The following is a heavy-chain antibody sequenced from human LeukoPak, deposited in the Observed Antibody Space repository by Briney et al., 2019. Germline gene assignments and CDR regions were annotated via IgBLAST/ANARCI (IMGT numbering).Heavy chain of an antibody. J-gene: IGHJ4*02. Sequence: GGSLRLSCAASGFNFSDYYIHWIRQAPGKGLEWVSYISSSGRTTYYTESVKGRFTISRDNAKNSLYLQMTSLRVEDTAMFYCARDLTSGWLTADYWGQGTLVTLSS. CDR1: GFNFSDYY. D-gene: IGHD6-19*01. V-gene: IGHV3-11*01. CDR3: ARDLTSGWLTADY. CDR2: ISSSGRTT.